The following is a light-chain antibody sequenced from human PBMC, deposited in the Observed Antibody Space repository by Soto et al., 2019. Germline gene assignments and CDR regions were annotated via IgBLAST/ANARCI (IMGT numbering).Light chain of an antibody. J-gene: IGKJ2*01. V-gene: IGKV1-5*01. Sequence: DIQMTQSPSTLSASVGDRVTITSRASQNINNWLAWFQQKPGEAPKLLIYDASTLESGVPSRFSGSGSGTEFTLTISSLQPDDYATYSCQHYNVYYMYTFGQGTKVEIK. CDR2: DAS. CDR3: QHYNVYYMYT. CDR1: QNINNW.